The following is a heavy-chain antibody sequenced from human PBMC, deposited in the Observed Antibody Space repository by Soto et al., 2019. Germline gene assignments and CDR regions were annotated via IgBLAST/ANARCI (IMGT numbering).Heavy chain of an antibody. Sequence: QVQLVESGGGVVQPGRSLRLSCAASGFTFSSYGMHWVRQAPGKGLEWVALIWYDGSNKYYADSVKGRFTISRDNSKNTLYLQMNSLRAEDTAVYYCARDYDRSGYPRLYFDLWGRGTLVTVSS. J-gene: IGHJ2*01. D-gene: IGHD3-22*01. CDR1: GFTFSSYG. CDR3: ARDYDRSGYPRLYFDL. V-gene: IGHV3-33*01. CDR2: IWYDGSNK.